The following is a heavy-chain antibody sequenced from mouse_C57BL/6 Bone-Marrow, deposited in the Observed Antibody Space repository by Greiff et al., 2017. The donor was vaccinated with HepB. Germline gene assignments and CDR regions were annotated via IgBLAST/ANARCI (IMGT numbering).Heavy chain of an antibody. CDR3: VYYDYDGPLFAY. D-gene: IGHD2-4*01. Sequence: VKLVESGPGLVAPSQSLSITCTVSGFSLTSYAISWVRQPPGKGLEWLGVIWTGGGTNYNSALKSRLSISKDNSKSQVFLKMNSLQTDDTARYYCVYYDYDGPLFAYWGQGTLVTVSA. V-gene: IGHV2-9-1*01. CDR1: GFSLTSYA. CDR2: IWTGGGT. J-gene: IGHJ3*01.